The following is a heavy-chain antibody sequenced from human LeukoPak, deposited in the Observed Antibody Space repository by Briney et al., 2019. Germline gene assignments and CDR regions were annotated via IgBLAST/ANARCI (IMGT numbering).Heavy chain of an antibody. Sequence: GGSLRLSCAASGFTVGSNYMSWVRQAPGKGLEWVSVTYSNGRTYYADSVKGRFTISRDISKNTLYLQMNSLRAEDTAVYYCARVLSGRGSLYDYYYYMDVWGKGTTVTISS. CDR2: TYSNGRT. J-gene: IGHJ6*03. D-gene: IGHD3-10*01. CDR3: ARVLSGRGSLYDYYYYMDV. CDR1: GFTVGSNY. V-gene: IGHV3-53*01.